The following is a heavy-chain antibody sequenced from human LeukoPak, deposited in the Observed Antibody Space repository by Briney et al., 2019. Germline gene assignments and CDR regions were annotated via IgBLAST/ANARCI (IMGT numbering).Heavy chain of an antibody. Sequence: ASAKVSCKASGYTFTGYYMHWVRQAPGQGLEWMGWINPDSGGTSYAQKFQGRVTMARDTSISTVYVEVSRLRSDDTAVYYCARSDSYTWFDPWGQGTLVTVSS. CDR3: ARSDSYTWFDP. J-gene: IGHJ5*02. D-gene: IGHD2-2*02. V-gene: IGHV1-2*02. CDR1: GYTFTGYY. CDR2: INPDSGGT.